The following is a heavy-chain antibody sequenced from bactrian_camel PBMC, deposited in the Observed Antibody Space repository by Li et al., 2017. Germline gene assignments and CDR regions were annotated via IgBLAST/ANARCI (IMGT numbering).Heavy chain of an antibody. Sequence: VQLVESGGGSVQVGGSLTLSCATSGYLYSRNCVGWFRQAPGKQREGVAGINSQSGSTYYADSVKGRFTISQDDAKITVTLQLNSLTPDDTAIYYCAQGIWRTGDRRSGGTCYAGDSACWGQGTQVTVS. CDR3: AQGIWRTGDRRSGGTCYAGDSAC. V-gene: IGHV3S53*01. J-gene: IGHJ4*01. CDR1: GYLYSRNC. CDR2: INSQSGST. D-gene: IGHD1*01.